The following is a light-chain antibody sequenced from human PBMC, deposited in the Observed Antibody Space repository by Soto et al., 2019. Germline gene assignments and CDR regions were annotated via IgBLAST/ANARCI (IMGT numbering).Light chain of an antibody. CDR2: DAS. CDR1: QSVSSSS. V-gene: IGKV3D-20*01. J-gene: IGKJ4*01. Sequence: TMSLSPVERATLSCGASQSVSSSSLAWYQQKPGLAPRLLIYDASSRATGIPDRFSGSGSGTDFTLTISRLEPEDFAVYYCQQYGSSPLTFGGGTKVDIK. CDR3: QQYGSSPLT.